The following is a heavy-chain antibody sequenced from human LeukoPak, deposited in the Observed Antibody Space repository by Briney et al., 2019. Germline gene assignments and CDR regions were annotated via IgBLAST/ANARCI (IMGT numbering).Heavy chain of an antibody. D-gene: IGHD3-3*01. CDR1: GFTFSSYA. CDR2: ISGSGGST. V-gene: IGHV3-23*01. CDR3: AKGAEGPPARRFGVVIMYFDY. Sequence: PGGSLRLSCAASGFTFSSYAMSWVRQAPGKGLEWVSAISGSGGSTYYADSVKGRFTISRDNSKNTLYLQMNSLRAEDTAVYYCAKGAEGPPARRFGVVIMYFDYWGQGTLVTVSS. J-gene: IGHJ4*02.